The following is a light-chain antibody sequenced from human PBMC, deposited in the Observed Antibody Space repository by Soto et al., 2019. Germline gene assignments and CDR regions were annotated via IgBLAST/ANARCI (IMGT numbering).Light chain of an antibody. V-gene: IGLV1-47*02. CDR2: SNN. Sequence: QSGLTQPPSVSGTPGQRFTISCSGSSSNIGSNYVYWYQQLPGTAPKLLIYSNNQRPSGVPDRFSGSKSGTSAALAISWLRYEDEADYYCAAWDDSLVFGVGTQLTVL. CDR3: AAWDDSLV. J-gene: IGLJ2*01. CDR1: SSNIGSNY.